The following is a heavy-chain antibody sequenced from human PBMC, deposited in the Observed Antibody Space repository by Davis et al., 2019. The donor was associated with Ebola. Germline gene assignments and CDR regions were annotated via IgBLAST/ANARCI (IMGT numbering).Heavy chain of an antibody. CDR3: ARAQVPTTSDH. Sequence: ASVKVSCKTSGYTFTNYGITWVRQAPGQGLEWMGWINPHNGNANYAQNVQGRVTMTTDTSTSTAYMEVGSLRSDDTAVYYCARAQVPTTSDHWGQGTLVVVSS. CDR1: GYTFTNYG. V-gene: IGHV1-18*04. CDR2: INPHNGNA. D-gene: IGHD5-12*01. J-gene: IGHJ4*02.